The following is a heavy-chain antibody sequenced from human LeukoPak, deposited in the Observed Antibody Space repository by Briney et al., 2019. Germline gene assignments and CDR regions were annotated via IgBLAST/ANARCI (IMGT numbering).Heavy chain of an antibody. CDR2: ISGGGSST. Sequence: PGGSLRLSCAASGFTFSSYAVSWVRQAPGKGLEWVSVISGGGSSTYYADSVKGRFTISRDNSKNTLYLQMNSLRVEDTVVYYCAPTSGGYGNGFDYWGQGTLVTVSS. J-gene: IGHJ4*02. V-gene: IGHV3-23*01. CDR3: APTSGGYGNGFDY. CDR1: GFTFSSYA. D-gene: IGHD5-12*01.